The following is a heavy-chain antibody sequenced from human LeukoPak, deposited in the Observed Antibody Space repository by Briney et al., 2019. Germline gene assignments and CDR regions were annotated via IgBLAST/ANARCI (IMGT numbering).Heavy chain of an antibody. CDR3: ARVQGVVAVYNWFDP. Sequence: ASVKVSCKASGYTFTSYDINWVRQATGQGLEWMGWMNPNSGNTGYAQKFQGRVTMTRNTSISTAYMELSSLRSEDTAVYYCARVQGVVAVYNWFDPWGQGTLVTVSS. J-gene: IGHJ5*02. V-gene: IGHV1-8*01. CDR2: MNPNSGNT. D-gene: IGHD2-15*01. CDR1: GYTFTSYD.